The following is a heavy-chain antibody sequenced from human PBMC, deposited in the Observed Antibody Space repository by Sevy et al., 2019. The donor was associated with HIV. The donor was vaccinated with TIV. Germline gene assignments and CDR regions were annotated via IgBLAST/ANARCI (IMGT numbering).Heavy chain of an antibody. Sequence: GGSLRLSCAASGFTVNSNYMTWVRQAPGKGLEGVSVIHSDDTTYHADSVKDSFTISRDNFKNTLYLHMSSLRAEDTAVYYCARGKSGYGYALNYWGRGTLVTVSS. J-gene: IGHJ4*02. CDR2: IHSDDTT. CDR3: ARGKSGYGYALNY. D-gene: IGHD5-18*01. CDR1: GFTVNSNY. V-gene: IGHV3-66*01.